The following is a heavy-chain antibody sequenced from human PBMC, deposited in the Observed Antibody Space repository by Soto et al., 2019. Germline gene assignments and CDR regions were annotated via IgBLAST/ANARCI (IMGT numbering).Heavy chain of an antibody. CDR1: DFTFSNAW. V-gene: IGHV3-15*07. CDR2: IKSKVDGGTT. J-gene: IGHJ4*02. CDR3: STGGYPSGLDH. Sequence: EVQLVESGGGSVKPGGSLRLSCAVSDFTFSNAWMNWVRQAPGRGLEWVGRIKSKVDGGTTAYAAPVKGRFTISRDDSKNMLFLQMNSLKTEDTAVYYCSTGGYPSGLDHWGQGTLVTVSS. D-gene: IGHD3-10*01.